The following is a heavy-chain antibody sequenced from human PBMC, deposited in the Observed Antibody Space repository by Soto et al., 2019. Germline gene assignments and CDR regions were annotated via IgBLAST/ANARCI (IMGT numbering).Heavy chain of an antibody. D-gene: IGHD2-21*01. CDR2: SRNKARSYTT. CDR1: GFTFSDHY. CDR3: ARAVSYCGPPHCGHNMDV. J-gene: IGHJ6*03. V-gene: IGHV3-72*01. Sequence: GGSLRLSCAVSGFTFSDHYVDWVRQAPGKGLEWVGRSRNKARSYTTDYAASVKGRFIISRDDSKNSVYLQMNSLKTEDTALYYCARAVSYCGPPHCGHNMDVWGKGTTVTVSS.